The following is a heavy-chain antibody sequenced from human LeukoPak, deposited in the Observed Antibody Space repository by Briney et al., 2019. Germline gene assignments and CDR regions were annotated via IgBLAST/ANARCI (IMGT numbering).Heavy chain of an antibody. CDR1: GGTFSSYA. CDR3: ASRAPMVIGDIYYYGMDV. CDR2: IIPIFGTA. Sequence: GASVKVSCKASGGTFSSYAISWVRQAPGQGLEWMGGIIPIFGTANYAQKFQGRVTITADESTSTAYMELSSLRSEDTAVYYCASRAPMVIGDIYYYGMDVWGQGTTVTVSS. V-gene: IGHV1-69*01. D-gene: IGHD5-18*01. J-gene: IGHJ6*02.